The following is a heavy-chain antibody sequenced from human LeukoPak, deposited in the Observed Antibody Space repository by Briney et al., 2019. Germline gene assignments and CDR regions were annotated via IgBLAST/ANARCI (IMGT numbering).Heavy chain of an antibody. D-gene: IGHD3-10*01. CDR1: GGSINSYY. Sequence: TSETLSLTCTVSGGSINSYYWSWIRQPPGKGLEWIGYIYYSGSTNYNPSLKSRVTISVDTSKNQFSLKLSSVTAADTAVYYCARVFGSGSYYNAPFDYWGQGTLVTVSS. CDR3: ARVFGSGSYYNAPFDY. J-gene: IGHJ4*02. V-gene: IGHV4-59*01. CDR2: IYYSGST.